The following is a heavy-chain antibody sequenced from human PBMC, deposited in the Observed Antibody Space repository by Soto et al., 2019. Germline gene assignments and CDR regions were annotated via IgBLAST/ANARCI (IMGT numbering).Heavy chain of an antibody. D-gene: IGHD4-17*01. J-gene: IGHJ4*02. CDR1: GGSISSSSYY. V-gene: IGHV4-39*01. CDR2: IYYSGST. CDR3: ARMDYGDLDS. Sequence: SETLSLTCTVSGGSISSSSYYWGWIRQPPGKGLEWIGSIYYSGSTYYNPSLKSRVTISVDTSKNQFSLKLSSVTAADTAVYYCARMDYGDLDSWGQGTLVTVSS.